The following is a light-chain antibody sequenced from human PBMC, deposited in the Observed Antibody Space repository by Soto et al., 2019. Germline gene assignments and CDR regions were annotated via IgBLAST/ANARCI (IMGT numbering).Light chain of an antibody. CDR1: QSVSSSY. V-gene: IGKV3-20*01. CDR3: QQYASGPANT. J-gene: IGKJ5*01. CDR2: VAS. Sequence: EIGLTQSPGTLSLSPGERATLSCRASQSVSSSYLAWYQQKPGQAPRLLSYVASSMAPGIPSRFSGSGSGKDLTLTISSLEAEDSAVYYCQQYASGPANTVGEAKRL.